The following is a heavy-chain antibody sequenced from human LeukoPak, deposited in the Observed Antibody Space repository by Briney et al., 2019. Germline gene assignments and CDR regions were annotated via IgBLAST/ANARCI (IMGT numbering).Heavy chain of an antibody. Sequence: PGGSLRLSCAASGFTFSDYYMSWIRQAPGKGLVGVSYISSSGITIYYADSGKGRSTISRDNAKNSLYLQMNSLRAEDTAVYYCARDDWNYVYGFDPWGQGTLVTVSS. V-gene: IGHV3-11*04. CDR1: GFTFSDYY. CDR3: ARDDWNYVYGFDP. D-gene: IGHD1-7*01. J-gene: IGHJ5*02. CDR2: ISSSGITI.